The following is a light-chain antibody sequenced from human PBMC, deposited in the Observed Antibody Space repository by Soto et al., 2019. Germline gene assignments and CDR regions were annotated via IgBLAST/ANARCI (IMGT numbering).Light chain of an antibody. CDR2: EVS. J-gene: IGLJ2*01. Sequence: QSALTQPPSASGSPGQSVTISCTGTSNDVSAYNYVSWYQQHPGKAPKLMISEVSKRPSGVPDRFSGSKSGNTASLTVSGLQAEDEADYYCSSYAGSNNVVFGGGTKLTVL. CDR1: SNDVSAYNY. CDR3: SSYAGSNNVV. V-gene: IGLV2-8*01.